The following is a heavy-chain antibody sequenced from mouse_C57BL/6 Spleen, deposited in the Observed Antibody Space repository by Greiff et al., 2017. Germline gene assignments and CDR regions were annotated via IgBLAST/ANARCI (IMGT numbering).Heavy chain of an antibody. J-gene: IGHJ3*01. CDR2: ISYDGSN. CDR1: GYSITSGYY. Sequence: ESGPGLVKPSQSLSLTCSVTGYSITSGYYWNWIRQFPGNKLEWMGYISYDGSNNYNPSLKNRISITRDTSKNQFFLKLNSVTTEDTATYYCARDPFLAYWGQGTLVTVSA. V-gene: IGHV3-6*01. CDR3: ARDPFLAY.